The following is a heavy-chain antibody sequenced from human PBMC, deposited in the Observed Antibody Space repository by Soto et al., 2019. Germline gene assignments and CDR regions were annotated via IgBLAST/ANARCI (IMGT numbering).Heavy chain of an antibody. CDR2: ISSSASTI. D-gene: IGHD6-19*01. CDR3: ARGYRSGWNDAFDI. Sequence: EVQLVESGGGLVKPGGSLRLSCAASGFTFSSYSMNWVRQAPGKGLEWVSSISSSASTIYYGDSVKGRFTISRDNAKNSLYLQMNSPRAEDTAVYYCARGYRSGWNDAFDIWGQGTMVTVSS. V-gene: IGHV3-21*01. J-gene: IGHJ3*02. CDR1: GFTFSSYS.